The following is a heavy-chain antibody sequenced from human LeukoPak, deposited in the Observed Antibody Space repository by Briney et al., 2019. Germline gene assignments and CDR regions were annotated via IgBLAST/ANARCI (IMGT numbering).Heavy chain of an antibody. Sequence: ASVKVSCKASGYTFTGYYMHWVQQAPGQGPEWMGRINPNRGGTNYAQKFQGRVTMTRDTSINTAYMELSGLRSDDTAVYYCAKDRMYYYDSGGYPDAFDIWGQGTLVIVSS. D-gene: IGHD3-22*01. CDR3: AKDRMYYYDSGGYPDAFDI. J-gene: IGHJ3*02. CDR1: GYTFTGYY. V-gene: IGHV1-2*06. CDR2: INPNRGGT.